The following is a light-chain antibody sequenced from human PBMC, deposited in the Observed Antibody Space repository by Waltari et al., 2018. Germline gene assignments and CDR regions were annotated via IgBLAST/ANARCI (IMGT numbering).Light chain of an antibody. CDR2: KAS. V-gene: IGKV1-5*03. J-gene: IGKJ1*01. CDR1: HSMSAW. CDR3: QQYNPYSWT. Sequence: DIQMTQSPSTLSASVGDRVTITCRAIHSMSAWLAWYQHKPGRVPKHLIYKASTIHTGVPSRFSGSGSGTEFTLTISSLQPDDFATYYCQQYNPYSWTFGQGTKVEIK.